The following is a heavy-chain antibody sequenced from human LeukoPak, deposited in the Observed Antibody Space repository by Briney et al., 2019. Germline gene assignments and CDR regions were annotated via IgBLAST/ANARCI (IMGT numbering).Heavy chain of an antibody. CDR3: ARVDDYPYYYYMEV. CDR1: GYTFTSYG. V-gene: IGHV1-18*01. CDR2: ISAYNGNT. Sequence: ASVKVSCKASGYTFTSYGISWVRQAPGQGLEWMGWISAYNGNTNYAQKLQGRVTMTTDTSTSTAYMELRSLRSDDTAVYYCARVDDYPYYYYMEVWGQGTTVTVSS. J-gene: IGHJ6*03. D-gene: IGHD4-11*01.